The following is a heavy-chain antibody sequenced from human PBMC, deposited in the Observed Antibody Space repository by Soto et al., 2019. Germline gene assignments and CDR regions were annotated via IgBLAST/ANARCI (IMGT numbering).Heavy chain of an antibody. D-gene: IGHD3-10*01. V-gene: IGHV5-51*01. J-gene: IGHJ6*02. CDR2: IYPGDADT. Sequence: EAQLVQSGAEVKKSGASLWISCKGSGYSFTTYWIGWVRQRPGKGLEWMGIIYPGDADTRYIPSFQGQVTISADKSINTAYLQWSSLKASAPAVYYCTRPGFCFASGDWDLWGQGTPVTVSS. CDR1: GYSFTTYW. CDR3: TRPGFCFASGDWDL.